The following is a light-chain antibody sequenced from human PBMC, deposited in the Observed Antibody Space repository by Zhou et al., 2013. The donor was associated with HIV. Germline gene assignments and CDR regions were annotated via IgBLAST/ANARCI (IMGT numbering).Light chain of an antibody. J-gene: IGKJ1*01. Sequence: LMSQAPLSLAVNIGQPASISCNSSQSLLHKSGYKYLHWYQQKAGQSPRLLIYLGSNRASGVADRFSASASATNFTLKIHRVESEDVGIYYCMQGLQTPWTFGPGTTVEIK. CDR2: LGS. CDR1: QSLLHKSGYKY. CDR3: MQGLQTPWT. V-gene: IGKV2-28*01.